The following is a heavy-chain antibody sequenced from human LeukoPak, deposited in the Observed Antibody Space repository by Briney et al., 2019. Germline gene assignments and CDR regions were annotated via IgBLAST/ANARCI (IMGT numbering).Heavy chain of an antibody. Sequence: PAGGSLRLSCAASGFTFSICDMHWVRQVPGEGLEWVSVIETAGDSYYSDSVKGRFTISRENAKNSLYLQMTSLRAGDTAVYYCARGDSSGWGLDYWGQGILVTVSS. J-gene: IGHJ4*02. CDR2: IETAGDS. D-gene: IGHD6-19*01. CDR1: GFTFSICD. CDR3: ARGDSSGWGLDY. V-gene: IGHV3-13*01.